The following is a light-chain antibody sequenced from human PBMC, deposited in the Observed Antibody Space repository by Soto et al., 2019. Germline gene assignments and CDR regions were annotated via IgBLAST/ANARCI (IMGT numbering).Light chain of an antibody. CDR1: SSDVGGYNY. CDR2: EVS. V-gene: IGLV2-14*01. J-gene: IGLJ1*01. Sequence: QSALTQPASVSGSPGQSITISCTGTSSDVGGYNYVSWYQQHPGKAPNLMIYEVSNRPSGVSNRFSGSKSGNTASLTISGLQAEDEADYYCRSYTSSSTYVLGTGTKV. CDR3: RSYTSSSTYV.